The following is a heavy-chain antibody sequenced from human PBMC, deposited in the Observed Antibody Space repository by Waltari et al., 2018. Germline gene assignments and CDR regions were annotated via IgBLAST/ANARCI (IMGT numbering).Heavy chain of an antibody. J-gene: IGHJ4*02. CDR3: ASFDYYGSGSYYIDFDY. CDR1: GYTFTGYY. D-gene: IGHD3-10*01. CDR2: INPNSGGT. V-gene: IGHV1-2*06. Sequence: QVQLVQSGAEVKKPGASVKVSCKASGYTFTGYYMHWVRQAPGQGLEWMGRINPNSGGTNYAQKCQGRVTMTRDTSISTAYMELSRLRSDDTAVYYCASFDYYGSGSYYIDFDYWGQGTLVTVSS.